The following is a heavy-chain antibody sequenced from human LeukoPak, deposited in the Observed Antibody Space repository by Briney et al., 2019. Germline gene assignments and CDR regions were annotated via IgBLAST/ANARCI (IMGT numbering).Heavy chain of an antibody. CDR2: INPNSGGT. Sequence: ASVKVSCKASGYTFTCYYMHWVRQAPGQGLEWMGRINPNSGGTNYAQKFQGRVTMTRDTSISTAYMELSRLRSDDTAVYYCARERYSSNLRYFDYWGQGTLVTVSS. J-gene: IGHJ4*02. CDR3: ARERYSSNLRYFDY. V-gene: IGHV1-2*06. CDR1: GYTFTCYY. D-gene: IGHD6-19*01.